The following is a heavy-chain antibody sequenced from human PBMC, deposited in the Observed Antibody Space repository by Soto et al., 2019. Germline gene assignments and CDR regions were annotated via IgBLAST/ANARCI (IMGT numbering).Heavy chain of an antibody. V-gene: IGHV3-23*01. J-gene: IGHJ4*02. CDR2: ISRSGGSP. Sequence: PGGSLRLSCSASGFPFSNYAMSWVRQAPGKGLEWVSAISRSGGSPSYADSVRGRFTVSRDNSKHTLYLQMNSLRAEDTAVYYCARRLDYDILTGTIDYWGQGTLVTVSS. CDR3: ARRLDYDILTGTIDY. D-gene: IGHD3-9*01. CDR1: GFPFSNYA.